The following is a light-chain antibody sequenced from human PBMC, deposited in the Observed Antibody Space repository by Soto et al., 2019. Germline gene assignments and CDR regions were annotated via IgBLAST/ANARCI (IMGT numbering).Light chain of an antibody. CDR1: QSISSY. V-gene: IGKV1-39*01. Sequence: DIQMTQSPSSLSASVGDRVTITCRASQSISSYLNWYQQKPGKAPKLLIYAASSLQSWVPSRFSGSASGTDFTLTISSLQPEDFATYYCQQSYSTLTFGPGTKVDIK. J-gene: IGKJ3*01. CDR3: QQSYSTLT. CDR2: AAS.